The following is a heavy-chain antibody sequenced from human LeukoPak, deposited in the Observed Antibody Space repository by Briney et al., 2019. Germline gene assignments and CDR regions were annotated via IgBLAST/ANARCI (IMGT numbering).Heavy chain of an antibody. Sequence: ASVKVSCKASGYTFTSYAMHWVRQAPGQRLEWMGWINAGNGNTKYSQKFQGRVTITRDTSASTAYMELSSLRSGDTAVYYCARLRYDSSGYYYFDYWGQGTLVTVSS. CDR2: INAGNGNT. J-gene: IGHJ4*02. D-gene: IGHD3-22*01. V-gene: IGHV1-3*01. CDR3: ARLRYDSSGYYYFDY. CDR1: GYTFTSYA.